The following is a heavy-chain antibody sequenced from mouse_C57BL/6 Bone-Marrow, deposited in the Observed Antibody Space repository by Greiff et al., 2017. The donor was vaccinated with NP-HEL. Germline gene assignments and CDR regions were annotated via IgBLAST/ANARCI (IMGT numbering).Heavy chain of an antibody. CDR3: ARGVYDGAWFAY. J-gene: IGHJ3*01. Sequence: QVQLKESGAELARPGASVKLSCKASGYTFTSYGISWVKQRTGQGLEWIGEIYPRSGNTYYNEKFKGKATLTADKSSSTAYMELRSLTSEDSAVYFCARGVYDGAWFAYWGQGTLVTVSA. CDR1: GYTFTSYG. V-gene: IGHV1-81*01. D-gene: IGHD2-12*01. CDR2: IYPRSGNT.